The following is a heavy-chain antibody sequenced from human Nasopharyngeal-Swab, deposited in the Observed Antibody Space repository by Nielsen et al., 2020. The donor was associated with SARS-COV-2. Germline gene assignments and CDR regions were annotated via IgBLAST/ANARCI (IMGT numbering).Heavy chain of an antibody. CDR3: ARPQYSSGWSASGY. CDR2: IKQGGSEQ. D-gene: IGHD6-19*01. J-gene: IGHJ4*02. V-gene: IGHV3-7*04. CDR1: GFPFRNYY. Sequence: GGSLRLSCAASGFPFRNYYMTWVRQPPGKGLEWVANIKQGGSEQFYVDSVKGRFTISRDDAKNSVYLQMNSLRAEDTAVYYCARPQYSSGWSASGYWGQGTLVTVSS.